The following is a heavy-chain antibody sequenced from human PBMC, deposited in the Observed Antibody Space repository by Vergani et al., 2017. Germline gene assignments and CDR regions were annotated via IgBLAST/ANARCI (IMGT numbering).Heavy chain of an antibody. D-gene: IGHD1-1*01. CDR3: ARHTTYTDS. CDR2: IYPPDSDT. Sequence: EVALVQSGPEMRKPGESLKISCKGSEYSFGNYWIGWVRQMPGKGLEWMGIIYPPDSDTRYSPSFQGQVTISADKSISTAFLQWDSLKASDTALYYCARHTTYTDSWGQGTLVTVSS. J-gene: IGHJ4*02. V-gene: IGHV5-51*01. CDR1: EYSFGNYW.